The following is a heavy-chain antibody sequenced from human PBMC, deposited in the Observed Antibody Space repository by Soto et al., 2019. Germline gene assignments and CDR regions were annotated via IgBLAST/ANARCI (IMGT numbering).Heavy chain of an antibody. CDR3: ARVRGYDAHDYYQNSMDV. J-gene: IGHJ6*02. V-gene: IGHV3-21*01. CDR2: IRGFSPYN. Sequence: SLRLSSISSRXTYRTYTVNWVRQADEDGREWVSGIRGFSPYNFHAESLRGRFNIYRDNAKNSLLLQMDSLRAEDTAVYHCARVRGYDAHDYYQNSMDVWGQGSTGTVSS. CDR1: RXTYRTYT. D-gene: IGHD3-10*01.